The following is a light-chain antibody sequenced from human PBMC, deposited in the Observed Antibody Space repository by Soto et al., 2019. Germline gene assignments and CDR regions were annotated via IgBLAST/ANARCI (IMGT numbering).Light chain of an antibody. CDR1: ETISTF. V-gene: IGKV1-39*01. CDR2: GAS. Sequence: DIQLPQSPSSLSASLGDSITITCRASETISTFLNWYQVQPGKAPRLLVYGASYLQVGVPVRFRASGSGTLFTLTIDNLQREDLASYFCQQFFSAVLTFGGGTRVDI. CDR3: QQFFSAVLT. J-gene: IGKJ4*01.